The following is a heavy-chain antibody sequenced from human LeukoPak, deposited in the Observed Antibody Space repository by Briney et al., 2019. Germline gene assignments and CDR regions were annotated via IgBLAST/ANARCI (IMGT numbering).Heavy chain of an antibody. CDR1: GGSFSGYY. CDR2: INHSGST. Sequence: PSETLSLTCAVYGGSFSGYYWSWIRQPPGKGLEWIGEINHSGSTNYNPSLKGRVTISVDTSKNQFSLKLSSVTAADTAVYYCATYARGMIKGPLPYYYYSRMDVWGQGTTVTVSS. CDR3: ATYARGMIKGPLPYYYYSRMDV. J-gene: IGHJ6*02. D-gene: IGHD2-2*01. V-gene: IGHV4-34*01.